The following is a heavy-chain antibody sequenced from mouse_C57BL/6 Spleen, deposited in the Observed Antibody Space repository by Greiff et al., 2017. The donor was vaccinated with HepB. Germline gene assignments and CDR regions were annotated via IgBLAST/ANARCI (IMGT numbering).Heavy chain of an antibody. CDR2: ITHSGET. CDR1: GFPITSGYY. Sequence: VQLQESGPGLVKPSQSLFLTCSITGFPITSGYYWIWIRQSPGKPLEWMGYITHSGETFYNPSLQSPISITRETSKNQFFLQLNSVTTEDTAMYYCAGDGDSSGCPFAYWGQGTLVTVSA. V-gene: IGHV12-3*01. D-gene: IGHD3-2*02. CDR3: AGDGDSSGCPFAY. J-gene: IGHJ3*01.